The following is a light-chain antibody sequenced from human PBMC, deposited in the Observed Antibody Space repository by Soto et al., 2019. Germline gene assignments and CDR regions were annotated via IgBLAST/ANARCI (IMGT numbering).Light chain of an antibody. CDR1: KLGDKY. CDR3: QAWDRSAYV. CDR2: QDS. Sequence: SYELTQPPSVSLSPGQTASITCSGDKLGDKYACWYQQKPGQSPVLVIYQDSKRPSGIPERFSGSNSGNTATLTISGTQAMDEADYYCQAWDRSAYVFGTGTKLTVL. V-gene: IGLV3-1*01. J-gene: IGLJ1*01.